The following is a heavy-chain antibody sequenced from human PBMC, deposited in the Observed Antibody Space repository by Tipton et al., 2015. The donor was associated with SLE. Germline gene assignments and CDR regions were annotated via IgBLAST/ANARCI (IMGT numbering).Heavy chain of an antibody. CDR3: ARTPGLAAASGYYGMDV. CDR1: GGSFSGYY. CDR2: INHSGST. D-gene: IGHD6-13*01. V-gene: IGHV4-34*01. Sequence: LRLSCAVYGGSFSGYYWSWIRQPPGKGLEWIGEINHSGSTNYNPSLKSRVTISVDTSKNQFSLKLSSVTAADTAVYYCARTPGLAAASGYYGMDVWGQGTTVTVSS. J-gene: IGHJ6*02.